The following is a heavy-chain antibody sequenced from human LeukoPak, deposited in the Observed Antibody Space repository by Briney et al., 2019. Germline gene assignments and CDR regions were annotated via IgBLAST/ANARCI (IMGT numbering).Heavy chain of an antibody. CDR2: ISWNSGSI. Sequence: PGRSLRLSCAASGFTFDDYAMPWVRQAPGKGLEWVSGISWNSGSIGYADSVKGRFTISRDNAKNSLYLQMNSLRAEDTALYYCAKDTVALTVTGPGDCWGQGTLVTVSS. D-gene: IGHD4-17*01. CDR1: GFTFDDYA. J-gene: IGHJ4*02. CDR3: AKDTVALTVTGPGDC. V-gene: IGHV3-9*01.